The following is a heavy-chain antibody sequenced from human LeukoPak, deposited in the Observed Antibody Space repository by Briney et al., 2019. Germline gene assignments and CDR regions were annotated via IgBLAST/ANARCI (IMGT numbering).Heavy chain of an antibody. J-gene: IGHJ3*02. CDR3: ATRTTGDAFDI. CDR1: GYTFTRHW. D-gene: IGHD1-1*01. V-gene: IGHV5-51*01. Sequence: GESLKISCKGSGYTFTRHWIGWVRQMPGKVLEWMGIIYPGDSDTRYSPSFRGQVTISADKSISTAYLQWSSLKASDTAIYYCATRTTGDAFDIWGQGTMVTVSS. CDR2: IYPGDSDT.